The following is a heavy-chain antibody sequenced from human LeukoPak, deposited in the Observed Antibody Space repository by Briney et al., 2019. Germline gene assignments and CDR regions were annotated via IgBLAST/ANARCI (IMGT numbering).Heavy chain of an antibody. CDR3: ARRAINSVMFDY. V-gene: IGHV4-4*02. J-gene: IGHJ4*02. CDR2: IYHSGST. Sequence: SETLSLTCAVSGGSMSSTKWWSWVRQPPGKGLEWIGEIYHSGSTNYNPSLKSRITISVDTSKNQFSLKLSSATAADTAVYFCARRAINSVMFDYWGQGTLVTVSS. CDR1: GGSMSSTKW. D-gene: IGHD3-16*01.